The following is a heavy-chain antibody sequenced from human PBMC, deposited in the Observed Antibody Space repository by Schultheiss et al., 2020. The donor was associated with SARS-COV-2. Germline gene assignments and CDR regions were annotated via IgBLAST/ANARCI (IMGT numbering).Heavy chain of an antibody. Sequence: SETLSLTCTVSGGSISSYYWSWIRQPPGKGLEWIGEINHSGSTNYNPSLKSRVTISVDTSKNQFSLKVSSVTAADTAVYYCARGLGRPTSYLNWLDPWGQGTLVTVSS. D-gene: IGHD3-16*02. J-gene: IGHJ5*02. V-gene: IGHV4-34*01. CDR2: INHSGST. CDR3: ARGLGRPTSYLNWLDP. CDR1: GGSISSYY.